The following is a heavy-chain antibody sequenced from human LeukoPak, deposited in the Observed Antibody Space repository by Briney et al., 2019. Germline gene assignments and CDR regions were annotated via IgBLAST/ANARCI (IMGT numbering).Heavy chain of an antibody. CDR2: IYHSGST. D-gene: IGHD3-10*01. Sequence: SETLSLTCAVSGFSISSGGYSWSWMRQPPGKGREWIGNIYHSGSTYYNPSLKSRVTISVDRSKNQFSLKLSSVTAADTAVYYCATTMVRGVRLDYYYGMDVWGQGTTVTVSS. CDR3: ATTMVRGVRLDYYYGMDV. CDR1: GFSISSGGYS. J-gene: IGHJ6*02. V-gene: IGHV4-30-2*01.